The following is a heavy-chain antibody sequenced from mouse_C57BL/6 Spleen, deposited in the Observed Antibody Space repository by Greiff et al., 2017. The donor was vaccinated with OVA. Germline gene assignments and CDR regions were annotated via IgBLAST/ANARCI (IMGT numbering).Heavy chain of an antibody. CDR1: GFTFSDYG. CDR2: ISSGSSTI. J-gene: IGHJ4*01. V-gene: IGHV5-17*01. CDR3: VFYYDYDPYYAMDY. Sequence: DVMLVESGGGLVKPGGSLKLSCAASGFTFSDYGMHWVRQAPEKGLEWVAYISSGSSTIYYADTVKGRFTISRDNAKNTLFLQMTSLRSEDTAMYYCVFYYDYDPYYAMDYWGQGTSVTVSS. D-gene: IGHD2-4*01.